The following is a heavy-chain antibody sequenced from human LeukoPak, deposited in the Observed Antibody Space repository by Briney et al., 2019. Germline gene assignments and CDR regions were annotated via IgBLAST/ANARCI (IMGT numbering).Heavy chain of an antibody. J-gene: IGHJ4*02. CDR2: ISYDGSNK. CDR1: GFTFSSYA. CDR3: AKALGVIPPPYYFDY. V-gene: IGHV3-30-3*01. D-gene: IGHD3-10*01. Sequence: PGGSLRLSCAASGFTFSSYAMSWVRQAPGKGLEWVAVISYDGSNKYYADSVKGRFTISRDNSKNTLYLQMNSLRAEDTAVYYCAKALGVIPPPYYFDYWGQGTLVTVSS.